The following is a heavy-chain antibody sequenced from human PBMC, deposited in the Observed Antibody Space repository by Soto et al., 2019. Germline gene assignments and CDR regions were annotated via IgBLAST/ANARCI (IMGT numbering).Heavy chain of an antibody. Sequence: SETLSLTCTFSGSSIGSGSYYLSWIRQYPGEGLVWIGHIYDSGRTYYNPSLESRVSISIDTSENEFSLTLTSVTAADTAVYYCARLTTIITGAFDDWGLGTVVTVSS. D-gene: IGHD7-27*01. CDR3: ARLTTIITGAFDD. V-gene: IGHV4-31*03. J-gene: IGHJ4*02. CDR1: GSSIGSGSYY. CDR2: IYDSGRT.